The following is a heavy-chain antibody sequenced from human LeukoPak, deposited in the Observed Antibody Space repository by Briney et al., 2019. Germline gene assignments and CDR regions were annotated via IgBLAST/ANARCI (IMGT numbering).Heavy chain of an antibody. J-gene: IGHJ4*02. CDR3: AKVSPSWRDVSYFDY. CDR1: GGSIRSYY. D-gene: IGHD2-2*01. CDR2: IYSSGST. Sequence: SETLSLTCTVSGGSIRSYYWSWIRQPAGKGLEWIGRIYSSGSTNYNPSLKSRVTMSVDTSKNQFSLKLSSVTAADTAVYYCAKVSPSWRDVSYFDYWGQGTLVTVSS. V-gene: IGHV4-4*07.